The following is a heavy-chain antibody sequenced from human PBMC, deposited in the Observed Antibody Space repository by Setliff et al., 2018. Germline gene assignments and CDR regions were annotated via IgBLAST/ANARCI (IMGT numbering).Heavy chain of an antibody. J-gene: IGHJ5*02. CDR3: ARLGRERSTFAWLDA. D-gene: IGHD1-1*01. CDR1: GYNFANHW. CDR2: IDPGDSYA. V-gene: IGHV5-10-1*01. Sequence: PGESLKISCKASGYNFANHWIAWVRLMPGKGLEYMGRIDPGDSYADYSPSFEGLVTISADKSRTTVYLQWTSLQASDTALYLCARLGRERSTFAWLDAWGQGTQVTVS.